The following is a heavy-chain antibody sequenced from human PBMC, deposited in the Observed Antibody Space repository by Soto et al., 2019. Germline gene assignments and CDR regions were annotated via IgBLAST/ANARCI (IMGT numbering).Heavy chain of an antibody. J-gene: IGHJ5*02. Sequence: SETLSLTCTVSGGSVSSGDYYWSWIRQPPGKGLEWIGYIYYSGNTNYNPSLKSRVIISVDTSKNLFSLKLTSVTAADTAVFYWARFPGDTSMISWLDPGGQEPLVPVPS. CDR2: IYYSGNT. CDR3: ARFPGDTSMISWLDP. CDR1: GGSVSSGDYY. V-gene: IGHV4-61*08. D-gene: IGHD5-18*01.